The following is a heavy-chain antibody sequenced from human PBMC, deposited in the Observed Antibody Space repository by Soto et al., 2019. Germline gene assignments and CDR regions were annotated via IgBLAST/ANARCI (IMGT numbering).Heavy chain of an antibody. CDR1: GGIYGSHG. V-gene: IGHV1-69*01. J-gene: IGHJ3*01. Sequence: VQLIQSEAEVKKPGSSVRVSCTASGGIYGSHGFSWVRQAPGQRLERGAGVIPIFRTITYTEKFQARVRIAADGSTNTAYLHLSSLTSEDTAVYYCVRDLRIYYSDPHDEVVASDYEVWGHGTMVSLAS. CDR3: VRDLRIYYSDPHDEVVASDYEV. CDR2: VIPIFRTI. D-gene: IGHD3-22*01.